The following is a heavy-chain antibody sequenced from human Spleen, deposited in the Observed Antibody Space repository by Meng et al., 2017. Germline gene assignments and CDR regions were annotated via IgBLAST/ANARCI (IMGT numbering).Heavy chain of an antibody. Sequence: QGQLVESGGGVVQPGRSLRLSCAASGFTFSNYAIQWVRQAPGKGLEWVALISYDGNNKYYADSVKGRFTISRDNSKNSLYLQMNSLRAEDTAVYYCARGIQIWQYWGQGTLVTVSS. CDR3: ARGIQIWQY. D-gene: IGHD5-18*01. CDR1: GFTFSNYA. CDR2: ISYDGNNK. V-gene: IGHV3-30-3*01. J-gene: IGHJ4*02.